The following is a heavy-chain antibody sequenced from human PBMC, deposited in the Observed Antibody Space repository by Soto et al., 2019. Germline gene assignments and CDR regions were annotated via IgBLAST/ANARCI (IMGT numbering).Heavy chain of an antibody. J-gene: IGHJ6*02. CDR3: ARESGSGDYYYYYGMDV. CDR1: GGSISSGDYY. D-gene: IGHD4-17*01. V-gene: IGHV4-30-4*01. CDR2: IYYSGST. Sequence: QVQLQESGPGLVKPSQTLSLTCTVSGGSISSGDYYWSWIRQPPGKGLEWIGYIYYSGSTYYNPSLKSGVTISVDTSKNQFSLKLGSVTAADTAVYYCARESGSGDYYYYYGMDVWGQGTTVTVSS.